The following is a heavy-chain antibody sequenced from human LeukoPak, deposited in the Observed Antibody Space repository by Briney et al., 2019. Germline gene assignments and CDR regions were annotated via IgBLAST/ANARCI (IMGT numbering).Heavy chain of an antibody. J-gene: IGHJ4*02. V-gene: IGHV3-30*01. Sequence: GRSLRLSCAASGFTFSSYAMHWVRQAPGKGLEWVGVISYDGSNKYYADSVKGRFTISGDNSKNTLYLQMNSLRAEDTAVYYCARVGYYDSSEWFIPCYWGQGTLVTVSS. CDR2: ISYDGSNK. D-gene: IGHD3-22*01. CDR3: ARVGYYDSSEWFIPCY. CDR1: GFTFSSYA.